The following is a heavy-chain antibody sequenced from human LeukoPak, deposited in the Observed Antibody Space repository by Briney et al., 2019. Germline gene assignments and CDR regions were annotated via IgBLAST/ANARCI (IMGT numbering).Heavy chain of an antibody. D-gene: IGHD6-19*01. V-gene: IGHV1-2*02. J-gene: IGHJ4*02. CDR1: GYTFIGYY. CDR3: ASLAVAGKGRDY. Sequence: ASVKVSCKASGYTFIGYYMHWVRQAPGQGLEWMGWINPNSGGTNYAQKFQGRVTMTRDTSISTAYMELSRLRSDDTAVYYCASLAVAGKGRDYWGQGTLVTVSS. CDR2: INPNSGGT.